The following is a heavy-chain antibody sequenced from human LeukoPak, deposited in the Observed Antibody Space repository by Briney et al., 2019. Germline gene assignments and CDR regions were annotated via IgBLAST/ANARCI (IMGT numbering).Heavy chain of an antibody. Sequence: GGSLRLSCAASGFTFSNAWMSWVRQAPGKGLEWVGRIKSKTDGGTTDYAAPVKGRFTIPRDDSKNTLYLQMNSLKTEDTAVYYCTTGPLRISMIVIDYWGQGTLVTVSS. CDR3: TTGPLRISMIVIDY. V-gene: IGHV3-15*01. D-gene: IGHD3-22*01. CDR1: GFTFSNAW. J-gene: IGHJ4*02. CDR2: IKSKTDGGTT.